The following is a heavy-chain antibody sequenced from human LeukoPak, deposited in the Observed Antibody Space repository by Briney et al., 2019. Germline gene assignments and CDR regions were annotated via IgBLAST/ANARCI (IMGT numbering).Heavy chain of an antibody. V-gene: IGHV4-59*01. CDR2: IYYSGST. CDR3: ARGEYYDSSGYYY. CDR1: GGSISSYY. Sequence: SETLSLTCTVSGGSISSYYWSWIRQPPGKGLEWIGYIYYSGSTNYNPSLKSRVTISADTSKNQFSLKLSPVTAADTAVYYCARGEYYDSSGYYYWGQGTLVTVSS. D-gene: IGHD3-22*01. J-gene: IGHJ4*02.